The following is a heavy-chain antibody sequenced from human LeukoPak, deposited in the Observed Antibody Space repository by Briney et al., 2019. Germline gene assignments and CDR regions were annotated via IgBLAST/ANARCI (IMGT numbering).Heavy chain of an antibody. Sequence: QPGGSLRLSCAASGFSLRSSEMNWVRQAPGKGPEWVAHINSADNVEYYTDSVRGRFTMSRDNAKDLLYLQMNSLRDEDTAVYYCAVHNGDYWGQGTLVTVSP. J-gene: IGHJ4*02. V-gene: IGHV3-48*03. D-gene: IGHD2-8*01. CDR1: GFSLRSSE. CDR3: AVHNGDY. CDR2: INSADNVE.